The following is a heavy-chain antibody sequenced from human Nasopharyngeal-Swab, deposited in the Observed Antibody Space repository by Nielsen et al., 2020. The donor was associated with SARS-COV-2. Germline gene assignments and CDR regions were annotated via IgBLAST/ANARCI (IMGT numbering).Heavy chain of an antibody. J-gene: IGHJ5*02. Sequence: ASVKVSCKSSGYTFSRNDINWVRQATGQGLEWMGWMNPKSGDVGYAQKFQGRVTMTRNTSTTTAYMGLSSLRHEDTAVYYCARGAFGLGHSWFDPWGQGTLVTVSS. CDR3: ARGAFGLGHSWFDP. CDR1: GYTFSRND. V-gene: IGHV1-8*01. D-gene: IGHD3/OR15-3a*01. CDR2: MNPKSGDV.